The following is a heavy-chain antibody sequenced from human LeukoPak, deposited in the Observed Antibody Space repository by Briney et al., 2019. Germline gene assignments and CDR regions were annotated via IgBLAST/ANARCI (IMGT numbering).Heavy chain of an antibody. Sequence: ASVKVSCKASGGTFSSYGISWVRQATGQGLEWMGWMNPNSGNTGYAQKFQGRVTMTRNTSISTAYMELSSLRSEDTAVYYCARGIEGATTYYYYGMDVWGQGTTVTVSS. CDR2: MNPNSGNT. CDR3: ARGIEGATTYYYYGMDV. D-gene: IGHD1-26*01. J-gene: IGHJ6*02. CDR1: GGTFSSYG. V-gene: IGHV1-8*02.